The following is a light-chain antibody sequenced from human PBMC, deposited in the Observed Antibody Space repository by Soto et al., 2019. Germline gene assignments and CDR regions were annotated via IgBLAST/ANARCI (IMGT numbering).Light chain of an antibody. J-gene: IGKJ2*01. CDR1: QSVLYSSNNKNY. Sequence: DIVMTQSPDSLAVSLGERATINCKSSQSVLYSSNNKNYLAWYQQKPGQPPKLLIYWASTRESGVPDRFSGSGSGTDFTLSISSLQAEDVAVYYCQQYYSTLPYTFGQGTKLESK. V-gene: IGKV4-1*01. CDR3: QQYYSTLPYT. CDR2: WAS.